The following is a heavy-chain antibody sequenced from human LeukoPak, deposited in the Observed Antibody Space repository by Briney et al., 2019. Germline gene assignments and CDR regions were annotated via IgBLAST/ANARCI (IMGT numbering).Heavy chain of an antibody. V-gene: IGHV3-30-3*01. CDR1: GFTFSSYA. J-gene: IGHJ4*02. Sequence: GGSLRLSCAASGFTFSSYAMHWVRQAPGKGLEWVALISYDGSNKYYADSVKGRFTISRDNSKNTLYLQMNSLRAEDTAVYYCARGGKYSSSSFDYWGQGTLVTVSS. D-gene: IGHD6-6*01. CDR3: ARGGKYSSSSFDY. CDR2: ISYDGSNK.